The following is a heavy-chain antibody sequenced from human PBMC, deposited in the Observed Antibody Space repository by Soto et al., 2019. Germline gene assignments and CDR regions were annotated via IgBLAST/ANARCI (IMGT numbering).Heavy chain of an antibody. Sequence: GGSLRLSCAASGFTFSDYYMSWIRQAPGKGLEWVSYISSSGSTIYYADSVKGRFTSSRDNAKNALYLQMNSLRAEDTAVYYCASTSPGTTPGGMDVWGQGTTVTVSS. J-gene: IGHJ6*02. V-gene: IGHV3-11*01. D-gene: IGHD1-1*01. CDR2: ISSSGSTI. CDR1: GFTFSDYY. CDR3: ASTSPGTTPGGMDV.